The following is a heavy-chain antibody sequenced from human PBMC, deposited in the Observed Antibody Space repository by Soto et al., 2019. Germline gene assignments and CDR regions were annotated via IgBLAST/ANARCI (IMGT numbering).Heavy chain of an antibody. CDR3: ARLTRNWFDP. J-gene: IGHJ5*02. V-gene: IGHV4-34*01. Sequence: SETLSLTCAVHGESFSGYGGPFSGYYWSWIRQTPGKGLEWIGEINHRGSTYYNPSLKSRVTISVDTSRNQFSLRLSSVTAADTAVYYCARLTRNWFDPWGQGTLVTVSS. CDR2: INHRGST. CDR1: GGPFSGYY.